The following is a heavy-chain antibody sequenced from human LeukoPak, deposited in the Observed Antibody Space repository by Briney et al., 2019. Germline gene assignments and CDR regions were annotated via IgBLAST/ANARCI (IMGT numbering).Heavy chain of an antibody. D-gene: IGHD4-17*01. J-gene: IGHJ1*01. CDR1: GFTVSSNY. Sequence: GGSLRLSCAASGFTVSSNYMSWVRQAPGKGLEWVSVIYSGGSTYYADSVKGRFTISRHNSKNTLYLQMNSLRSDDTAVYYCARAPDYGDYSEYFQHWGQGTLVTVSS. CDR2: IYSGGST. CDR3: ARAPDYGDYSEYFQH. V-gene: IGHV3-53*04.